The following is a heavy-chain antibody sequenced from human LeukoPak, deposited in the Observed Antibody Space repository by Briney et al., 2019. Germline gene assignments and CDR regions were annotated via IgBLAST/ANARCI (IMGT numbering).Heavy chain of an antibody. CDR1: GGSISNYY. D-gene: IGHD1-1*01. CDR2: IYYSGST. V-gene: IGHV4-59*01. J-gene: IGHJ4*02. Sequence: KPSETLSLTCTVSGGSISNYYSIWIRQPPGKGLELIGYIYYSGSTNYNPSLKSRVTISVDTSKNQFSLKLSSVTAADTAVYYCASLTTGDSYDYWGQGTLVTVSS. CDR3: ASLTTGDSYDY.